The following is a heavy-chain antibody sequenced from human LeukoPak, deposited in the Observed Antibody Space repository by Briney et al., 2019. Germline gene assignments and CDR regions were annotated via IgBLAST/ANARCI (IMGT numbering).Heavy chain of an antibody. CDR3: ARLELRLVPFDY. CDR1: GGSISSSNW. J-gene: IGHJ4*02. D-gene: IGHD3-16*01. V-gene: IGHV4-4*02. CDR2: IYHSGST. Sequence: PSGTLSLTCAVSGGSISSSNWWSWVRQPPGKGLEWIGEIYHSGSTNYNPSLKSRVTISVDTSKNQFSLKLSSVTAADTAVYYCARLELRLVPFDYWGQGTLVTVSS.